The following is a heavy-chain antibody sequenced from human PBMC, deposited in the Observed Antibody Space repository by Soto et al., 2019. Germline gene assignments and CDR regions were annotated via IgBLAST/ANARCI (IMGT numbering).Heavy chain of an antibody. CDR2: IRSKAYGGTT. D-gene: IGHD3-10*01. J-gene: IGHJ4*02. CDR1: GFTFGDYA. V-gene: IGHV3-49*03. Sequence: ALRLXCTASGFTFGDYAMSWFRQAPGKGLEWVGFIRSKAYGGTTEYAASVKGRFTISRDDSKSIAYLQMNSLKTEDTAVYYCTRDQDYYGSGSYSGKPHFDYWGQG. CDR3: TRDQDYYGSGSYSGKPHFDY.